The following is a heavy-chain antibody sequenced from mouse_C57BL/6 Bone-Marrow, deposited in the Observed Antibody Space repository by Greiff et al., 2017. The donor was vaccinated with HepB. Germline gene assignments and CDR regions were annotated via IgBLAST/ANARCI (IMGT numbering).Heavy chain of an antibody. Sequence: VQLVESGPGLVAPSQSLSITCTVSGFSLTSYGVDWVRQPPGKGLEWRGVIWGGGSTHYNSALLSRLSISKDNAKSQVFLKMNSLQTDDTAMYYRAGYGYDDGAWFAYWGQGTLVTVSA. J-gene: IGHJ3*01. D-gene: IGHD2-2*01. CDR3: AGYGYDDGAWFAY. CDR2: IWGGGST. V-gene: IGHV2-9*01. CDR1: GFSLTSYG.